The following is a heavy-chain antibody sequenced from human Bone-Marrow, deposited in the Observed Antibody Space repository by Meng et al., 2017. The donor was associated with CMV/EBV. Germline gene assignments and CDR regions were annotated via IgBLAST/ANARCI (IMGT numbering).Heavy chain of an antibody. CDR3: ARVADTAMATHFDY. D-gene: IGHD5-18*01. V-gene: IGHV1-2*02. Sequence: ASVKVSCKASGYTFTGYYIHWVRQAPGQGLEWMGWINPNGGGTNYAQKFQGRVTMTRDTSISTAYMELSRLRSDDTAVYYCARVADTAMATHFDYWGQGNLVNVSS. CDR1: GYTFTGYY. CDR2: INPNGGGT. J-gene: IGHJ4*02.